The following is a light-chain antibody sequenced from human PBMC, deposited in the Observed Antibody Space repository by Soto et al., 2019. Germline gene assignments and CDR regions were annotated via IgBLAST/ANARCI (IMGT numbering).Light chain of an antibody. CDR2: KVS. V-gene: IGKV2-30*01. J-gene: IGKJ2*01. CDR1: QAPFSKEGPTY. Sequence: VLTRSPIPLPATLGQPPSSSSSFSQAPFSKEGPTYLNWFHKSPGQSPRRLIYKVSDRDAGVPDRFSGSGAGTDFTLKISRVEAEDVGVYYCMQTTHWPYTFGQGTKLEIK. CDR3: MQTTHWPYT.